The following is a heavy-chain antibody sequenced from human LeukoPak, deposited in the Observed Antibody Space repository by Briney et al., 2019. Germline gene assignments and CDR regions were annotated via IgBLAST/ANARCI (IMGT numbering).Heavy chain of an antibody. D-gene: IGHD3-10*01. J-gene: IGHJ5*02. CDR1: GFTFSSYS. CDR2: ISSSSSYI. CDR3: ARARGGQNWFDP. V-gene: IGHV3-21*01. Sequence: GGSLRLSCAASGFTFSSYSMNWVRQAPGEGLEWVSSISSSSSYIYYADSVKGRFTISRDNSKNTLYLQMNSLRAEDTAVYYCARARGGQNWFDPWGQGTLVTVSS.